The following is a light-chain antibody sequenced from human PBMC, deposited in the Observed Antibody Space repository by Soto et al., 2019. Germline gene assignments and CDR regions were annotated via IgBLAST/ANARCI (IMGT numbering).Light chain of an antibody. CDR2: GAS. Sequence: EIVMTQSPATLSVSPGERATLSCRASQSVSSNLAWYQQKPGQAPRLLIYGASTRATGVPARISGSVSGTEFTLTIASLQSEDFAIYYCQQYSSWLWTFGQGTKVEIK. V-gene: IGKV3-15*01. CDR1: QSVSSN. CDR3: QQYSSWLWT. J-gene: IGKJ1*01.